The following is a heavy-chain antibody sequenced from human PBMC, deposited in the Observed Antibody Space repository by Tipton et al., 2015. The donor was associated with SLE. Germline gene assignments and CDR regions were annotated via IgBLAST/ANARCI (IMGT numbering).Heavy chain of an antibody. V-gene: IGHV3-30*04. CDR3: ARGVGATTVTPLGYFDY. CDR1: GFTFSSYA. CDR2: ISYDGSNK. D-gene: IGHD1-26*01. Sequence: SLRLSCAASGFTFSSYAMHWVRQAPGKGLEWVAVISYDGSNKYYADSVKGRFTISRDNSKNTLYLQMNSLRAEDTAVYYCARGVGATTVTPLGYFDYWGQGTLVTVSS. J-gene: IGHJ4*02.